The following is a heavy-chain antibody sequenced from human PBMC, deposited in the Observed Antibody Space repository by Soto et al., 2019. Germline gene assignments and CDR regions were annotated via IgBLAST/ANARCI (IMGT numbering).Heavy chain of an antibody. CDR1: GGSISSYF. D-gene: IGHD2-8*01. CDR2: IYYSGST. J-gene: IGHJ4*02. CDR3: ARDSSLDYCTNGVCYPYYFDY. V-gene: IGHV4-59*01. Sequence: SETLSLTCTVSGGSISSYFWSWIRQPPGKGLEWIGYIYYSGSTNYNPSLKSRVTISVDTSKNQFSLKLSFVTAADKAVYYCARDSSLDYCTNGVCYPYYFDYWGQGTLVTVSS.